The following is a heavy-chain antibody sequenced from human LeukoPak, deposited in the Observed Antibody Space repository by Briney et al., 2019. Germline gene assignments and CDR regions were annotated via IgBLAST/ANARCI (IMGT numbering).Heavy chain of an antibody. Sequence: ASVKVSCKASGYTFTSYGISWVRQAPGQGLEWMGWIGGYNGNTNYAQKLQGRVTMTTDTSTSTAYMELRSLRSDDTAVYYCARDHRYGDYFDYWGQGTLVTVSS. CDR2: IGGYNGNT. CDR3: ARDHRYGDYFDY. V-gene: IGHV1-18*01. D-gene: IGHD1-1*01. J-gene: IGHJ4*02. CDR1: GYTFTSYG.